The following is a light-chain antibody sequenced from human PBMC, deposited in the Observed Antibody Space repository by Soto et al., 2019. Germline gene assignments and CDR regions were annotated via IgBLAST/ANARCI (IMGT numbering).Light chain of an antibody. CDR1: SSKVGAGYD. V-gene: IGLV1-40*01. CDR3: QSYDSSLSGYV. CDR2: GNS. J-gene: IGLJ1*01. Sequence: QSVLTQPASVSGAPGQRVTISCPGSSSKVGAGYDVHWYQQHPGTAPKLLIYGNSIRPSGVPDRFSGSKSGTSASLAITGFQAEDEADYYCQSYDSSLSGYVFGTGTKVTVL.